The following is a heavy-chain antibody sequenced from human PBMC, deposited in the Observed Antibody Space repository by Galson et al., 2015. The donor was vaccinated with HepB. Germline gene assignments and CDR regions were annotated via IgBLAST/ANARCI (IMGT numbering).Heavy chain of an antibody. J-gene: IGHJ4*02. CDR1: GFTFSRYW. CDR3: AREANTLTGYPFDY. Sequence: SLRLSCAASGFTFSRYWMHWVRQAPGKGLVWVSHIKSDGTSTSYADSVKGRFTISRDNAKNTLYLQMNSLRAEDTAVYYCAREANTLTGYPFDYWGQGTLVTVSS. D-gene: IGHD3-9*01. CDR2: IKSDGTST. V-gene: IGHV3-74*01.